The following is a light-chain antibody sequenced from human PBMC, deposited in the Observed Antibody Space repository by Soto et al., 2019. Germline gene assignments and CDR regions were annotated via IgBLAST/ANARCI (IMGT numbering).Light chain of an antibody. J-gene: IGLJ3*02. CDR2: EVS. CDR1: SSDVGGYKY. CDR3: NSYTSSNTWV. V-gene: IGLV2-14*01. Sequence: QSALTQPASVSGSPGQSITLSCTGTSSDVGGYKYVSWYQQHSGNAPKVLIYEVSNRPLGVSNRFSGSKSGNTASLTISGLQAEDEADYYCNSYTSSNTWVFGGGIKLTLL.